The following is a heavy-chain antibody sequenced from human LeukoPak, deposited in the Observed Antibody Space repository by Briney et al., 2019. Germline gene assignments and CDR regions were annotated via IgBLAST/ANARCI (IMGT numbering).Heavy chain of an antibody. CDR2: ISGSGGST. CDR3: ARSQGGSWALFDY. D-gene: IGHD1-26*01. CDR1: GFTLCSYA. V-gene: IGHV3-23*01. Sequence: GGALRLSRAASGFTLCSYAMSWGRQAPGKGVVRGSAISGSGGSTYYADSVKGRSTISRDNSKNTLYLQMNSLRAEDTAVYYCARSQGGSWALFDYWGQGTLVTVSS. J-gene: IGHJ4*02.